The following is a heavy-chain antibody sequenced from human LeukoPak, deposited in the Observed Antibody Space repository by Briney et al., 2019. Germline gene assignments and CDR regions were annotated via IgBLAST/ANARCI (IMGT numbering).Heavy chain of an antibody. CDR3: ARAWLRLNPYFDY. CDR2: MNPNSGNT. CDR1: GYTFTSYD. Sequence: ASVNVSCNASGYTFTSYDINWVRQATGQGLEWMGWMNPNSGNTGYAQKFQGRVTMTRNTSISTAYMELSRLRSDDTAVYYCARAWLRLNPYFDYWGQGTLVTVSS. D-gene: IGHD5-12*01. J-gene: IGHJ4*02. V-gene: IGHV1-8*01.